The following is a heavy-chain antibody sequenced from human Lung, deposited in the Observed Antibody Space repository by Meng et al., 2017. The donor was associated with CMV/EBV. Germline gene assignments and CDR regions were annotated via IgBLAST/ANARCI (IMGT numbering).Heavy chain of an antibody. CDR2: IRNRANGDPT. J-gene: IGHJ4*02. D-gene: IGHD7-27*01. CDR3: ARDYWGSGDY. V-gene: IGHV3-72*01. CDR1: EFIISNHN. Sequence: SCAAAEFIISNHNRDGGRQGQGKEREGVVRIRNRANGDPTEYAASVKGRFTVTSDDSKDSLNLQMTSLKAEYTAVYYGARDYWGSGDYWGQGTLVTVSS.